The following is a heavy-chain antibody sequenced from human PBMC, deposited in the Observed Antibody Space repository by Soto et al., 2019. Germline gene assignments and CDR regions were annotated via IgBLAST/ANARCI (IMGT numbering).Heavy chain of an antibody. D-gene: IGHD6-19*01. CDR2: LYWDDDK. Sequence: QITLKESGPTLVKPTQTLTLTCTFSGFSLSTSGVGVGWIRQPPGKALEWLALLYWDDDKRYSPSLRSRLTIXKXXSKNQVVLTMTNMDPVDTATYYCAHFIAVTGIFDYWGQGTLVTVSS. J-gene: IGHJ4*02. V-gene: IGHV2-5*02. CDR3: AHFIAVTGIFDY. CDR1: GFSLSTSGVG.